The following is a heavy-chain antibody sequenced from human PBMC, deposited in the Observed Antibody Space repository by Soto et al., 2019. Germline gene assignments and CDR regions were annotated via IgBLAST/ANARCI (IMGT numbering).Heavy chain of an antibody. Sequence: ASVKVSCKASGYTFTSYAMHWVRQAPGQKLEWMGWINAGNGNTKYSQKFQGRVTITRDTSASTAYMELSSLRSEDTAVYYCARDYYSTNWFDPWGQGTLVTVSS. V-gene: IGHV1-3*01. CDR1: GYTFTSYA. CDR3: ARDYYSTNWFDP. D-gene: IGHD3-22*01. CDR2: INAGNGNT. J-gene: IGHJ5*02.